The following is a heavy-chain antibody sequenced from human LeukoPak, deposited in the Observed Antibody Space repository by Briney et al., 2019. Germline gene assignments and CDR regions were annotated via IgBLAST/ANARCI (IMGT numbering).Heavy chain of an antibody. V-gene: IGHV1-46*01. J-gene: IGHJ3*02. CDR3: ARLLMQQLGAFDI. D-gene: IGHD6-13*01. CDR1: GYTFTSYY. Sequence: ASVKVSCKASGYTFTSYYMHWVRQAPGQGLEWMGIINPSGGSTSYAQKFQGRVTMTRDTSTSTVYMELSRLRSDDTAVYYCARLLMQQLGAFDIWGQGTMVTVSS. CDR2: INPSGGST.